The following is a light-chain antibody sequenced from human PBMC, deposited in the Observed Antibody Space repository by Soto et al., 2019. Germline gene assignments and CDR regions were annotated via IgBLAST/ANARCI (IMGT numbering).Light chain of an antibody. CDR1: QSVSSN. J-gene: IGKJ1*01. Sequence: EIVMTQSPGTLSVSPGGRATLSCRAGQSVSSNLAWYQQRPGQAPRLLIYGASTRATGIPARFSGSGSGTEFTLTISSPQSEDFAIYYCQQNNDWPWTSGQGTKVEIK. CDR3: QQNNDWPWT. CDR2: GAS. V-gene: IGKV3-15*01.